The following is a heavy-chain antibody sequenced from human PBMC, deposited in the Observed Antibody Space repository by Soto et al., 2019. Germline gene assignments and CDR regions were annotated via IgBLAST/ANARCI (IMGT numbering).Heavy chain of an antibody. V-gene: IGHV1-69*02. CDR3: ARRSDPMVGATHDY. J-gene: IGHJ4*02. CDR2: IIPILGIA. Sequence: QVQLVQSGAEVKKPGSSVKVSCKASGGTFSSYTISWVRQAPGQGLEWMGRIIPILGIANYAQKFQGRVTITADKSTSTAYMELSSLRSEDTAVYYCARRSDPMVGATHDYWGQGTLVTVSS. CDR1: GGTFSSYT. D-gene: IGHD1-26*01.